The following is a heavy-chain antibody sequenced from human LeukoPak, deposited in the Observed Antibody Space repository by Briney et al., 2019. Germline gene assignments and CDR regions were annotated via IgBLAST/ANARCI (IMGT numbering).Heavy chain of an antibody. CDR1: GYTFTSYG. D-gene: IGHD3-3*01. CDR3: ARTFFSLKVAHFDY. J-gene: IGHJ4*02. CDR2: ISAYNGNT. V-gene: IGHV1-18*01. Sequence: ASVKVSCKASGYTFTSYGISWVRQAPGQGLEWMGWISAYNGNTNYAQKLQGRVTMTTDTSTSTAYMELRSLRSDDTAVYYCARTFFSLKVAHFDYWGQGTLVTVSS.